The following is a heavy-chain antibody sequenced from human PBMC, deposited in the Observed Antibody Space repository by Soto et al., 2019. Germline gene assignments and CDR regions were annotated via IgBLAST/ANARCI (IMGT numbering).Heavy chain of an antibody. CDR1: GVSINSGGHY. V-gene: IGHV4-31*03. J-gene: IGHJ5*02. CDR3: ARDPNPIFFS. D-gene: IGHD3-3*01. Sequence: PSETLSLTCTVSGVSINSGGHYWSCIRQHPGKGLEWIGFIYYSGGTYYNPSLQSRVTISIDTSKNPFSLQLTSVTAADSAVYYCARDPNPIFFSWGQGTQVTVSS. CDR2: IYYSGGT.